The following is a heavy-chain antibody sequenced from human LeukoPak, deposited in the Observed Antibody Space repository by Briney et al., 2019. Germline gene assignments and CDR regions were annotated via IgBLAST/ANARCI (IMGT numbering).Heavy chain of an antibody. CDR2: IRSKANSYAT. CDR3: TIRLGYCSSTSCYQFDY. V-gene: IGHV3-73*01. CDR1: GFTFSGSA. Sequence: GGPLRLSCAASGFTFSGSAMHWVRQASGKGLDWVGRIRSKANSYATAYAASVKGRFTISRDDSKNTAYLQMNSLKTEDTAVYYSTIRLGYCSSTSCYQFDYWGQGTLVTVSS. J-gene: IGHJ4*02. D-gene: IGHD2-2*01.